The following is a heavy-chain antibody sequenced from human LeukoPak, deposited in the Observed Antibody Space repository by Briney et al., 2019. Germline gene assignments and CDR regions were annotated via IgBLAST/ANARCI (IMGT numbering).Heavy chain of an antibody. D-gene: IGHD1-26*01. CDR3: AKGQSGTYPRVHFDY. Sequence: PGGSLRLSCAASGFTFNCAMSWVRQAPGKGLEWVSSISGSGGSTYYADSMKGRFTISRDNSKNMLYLQMNSLRAENTAVYYCAKGQSGTYPRVHFDYWGQGTLVTVSS. CDR1: GFTFNCA. V-gene: IGHV3-23*01. CDR2: ISGSGGST. J-gene: IGHJ4*02.